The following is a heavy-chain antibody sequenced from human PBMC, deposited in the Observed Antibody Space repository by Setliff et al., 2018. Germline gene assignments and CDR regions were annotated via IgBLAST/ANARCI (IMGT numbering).Heavy chain of an antibody. J-gene: IGHJ6*03. V-gene: IGHV1-3*04. CDR1: GYTFTNYA. CDR3: ARDRVPPLFGVGSYYYMDV. CDR2: INTGNANT. Sequence: ASVKVSCKASGYTFTNYAIHWVRQAPGQRPEWMGWINTGNANTKYSQKFQGRVTITRDASASTAYMELSSLRSEDTAVYYCARDRVPPLFGVGSYYYMDVWGKGTTVTVS. D-gene: IGHD3-3*01.